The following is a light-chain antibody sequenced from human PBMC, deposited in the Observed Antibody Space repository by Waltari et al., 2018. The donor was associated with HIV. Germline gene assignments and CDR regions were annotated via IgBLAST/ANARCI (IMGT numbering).Light chain of an antibody. CDR1: SSN. CDR3: AAWGGDLGGPVL. CDR2: RNT. Sequence: QSVLTQPPSASGTPGQRVTISCSGSSSNVHWYQKFPGPAPKLLIYRNTQRPSGVPDRYSGTWSGTSASLAMSGLRAEEEAGYYCAAWGGDLGGPVLFGGGTKVTVL. V-gene: IGLV1-47*01. J-gene: IGLJ2*01.